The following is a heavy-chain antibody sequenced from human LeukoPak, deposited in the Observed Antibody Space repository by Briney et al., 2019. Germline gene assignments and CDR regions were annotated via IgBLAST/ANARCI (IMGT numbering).Heavy chain of an antibody. CDR1: GFTFSNYW. CDR2: INQDGSKE. V-gene: IGHV3-7*01. Sequence: GGSLRLSCAASGFTFSNYWMTWVRQAPGKGLEWVAHINQDGSKEYYMDSVKARFTISRDNAKNSLSLQMNSLRAEDTSVYYCVRDGGVSGYDLLDYWGQGTLVTVSS. D-gene: IGHD5-12*01. J-gene: IGHJ4*02. CDR3: VRDGGVSGYDLLDY.